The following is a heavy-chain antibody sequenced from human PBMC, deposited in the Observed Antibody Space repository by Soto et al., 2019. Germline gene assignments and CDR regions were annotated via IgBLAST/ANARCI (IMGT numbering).Heavy chain of an antibody. J-gene: IGHJ3*02. D-gene: IGHD2-15*01. CDR1: GGSFSGYY. CDR2: INTRGST. CDR3: ARGIAYGSGGSCYEDAFDI. V-gene: IGHV4-34*01. Sequence: QVQLQQWGAGLLKPSETLSLTCAVYGGSFSGYYWSWIRQPPGKGLEWIGEINTRGSTNYNPSLKGRVTRSVDTSKNHSSMKLSSVTAADKAVYYCARGIAYGSGGSCYEDAFDIWGRGTMVPVSS.